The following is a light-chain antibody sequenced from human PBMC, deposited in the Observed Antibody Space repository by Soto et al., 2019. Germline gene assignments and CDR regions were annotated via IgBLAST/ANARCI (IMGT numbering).Light chain of an antibody. CDR2: DAS. J-gene: IGKJ2*01. CDR3: QQRSSWPRT. CDR1: QNVRSY. V-gene: IGKV3-11*01. Sequence: EIVLTQSPATLSLSPGERATLSCRASQNVRSYLAWYQQKPGQAPRLLIHDASSRATGIPDRFSGSGSGTDFTLTISSLEPEDFAVYYCQQRSSWPRTFGQGTKLEIK.